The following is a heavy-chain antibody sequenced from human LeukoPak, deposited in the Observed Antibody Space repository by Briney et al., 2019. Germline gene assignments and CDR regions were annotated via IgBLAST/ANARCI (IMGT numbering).Heavy chain of an antibody. CDR2: VNPSGDST. D-gene: IGHD3-22*01. J-gene: IGHJ3*02. CDR3: ARGYYYDSSGYLADAFDI. Sequence: ASVKVSCKASGYTFSNYNIHWLRQAPGQGLEWMGIVNPSGDSTNYAQNFQGRVTMTRDMSTSTVYMELSSLRSEDTAVYYCARGYYYDSSGYLADAFDIWGQGTMVIVSS. V-gene: IGHV1-46*01. CDR1: GYTFSNYN.